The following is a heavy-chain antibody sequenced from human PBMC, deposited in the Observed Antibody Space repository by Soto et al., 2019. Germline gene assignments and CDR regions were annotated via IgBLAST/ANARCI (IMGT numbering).Heavy chain of an antibody. Sequence: QVQLQESGPGLVKPSQTLSLTCTVSGGSISSGDYYWSWIRQPPGKGLEWIGYIYYSGSTYYNPSLKSRVTISVDTSKNQFSLKLSSVTAADTAVYYCARGSTLLQFQGVFDYWGQGTLVTVSS. V-gene: IGHV4-30-4*01. J-gene: IGHJ4*02. CDR3: ARGSTLLQFQGVFDY. CDR2: IYYSGST. D-gene: IGHD1-1*01. CDR1: GGSISSGDYY.